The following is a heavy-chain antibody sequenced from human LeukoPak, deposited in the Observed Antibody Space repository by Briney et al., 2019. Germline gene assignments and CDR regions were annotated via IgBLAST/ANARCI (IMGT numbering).Heavy chain of an antibody. Sequence: GRSLRLSCAASGFTFSSYAMHWVRQAPGKGLEWVAVISYDGSNKYYADSVKGRSTISRDNSKNTLYLQMNSLRAEDTAVYYCARWNYYDSSGYSYYFDYWGQGTLVTVSS. CDR2: ISYDGSNK. CDR1: GFTFSSYA. D-gene: IGHD3-22*01. CDR3: ARWNYYDSSGYSYYFDY. V-gene: IGHV3-30-3*01. J-gene: IGHJ4*02.